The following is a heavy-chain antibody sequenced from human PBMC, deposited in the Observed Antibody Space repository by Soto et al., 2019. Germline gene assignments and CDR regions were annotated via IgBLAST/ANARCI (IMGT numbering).Heavy chain of an antibody. D-gene: IGHD2-8*02. CDR2: ISKDGNVK. CDR1: GFTFSSYG. J-gene: IGHJ4*02. Sequence: QVQLEESGGGVVQPGRSRRLSCADCGFTFSSYGMRWVRQARGKGLEWVAVISKDGNVKYYAESVKGRFTISRDNSKNTLYLQMNSLGAEDTAAYYCTGEVASGYWGQGTLVTVSS. CDR3: TGEVASGY. V-gene: IGHV3-30*03.